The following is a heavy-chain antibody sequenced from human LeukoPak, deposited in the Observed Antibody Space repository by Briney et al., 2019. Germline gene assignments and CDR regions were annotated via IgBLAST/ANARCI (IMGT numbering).Heavy chain of an antibody. CDR2: INWHGGST. D-gene: IGHD3-22*01. CDR3: ARGGLVVNSFDY. Sequence: GGSLRLSCAASGFTFDDYGMSWVRQAPGQGLEWVSGINWHGGSTGYADSVKGRFTISRDNAKNSLFLQMNSLRAEDTAFYYCARGGLVVNSFDYWGLGTLVTVSS. CDR1: GFTFDDYG. J-gene: IGHJ4*02. V-gene: IGHV3-20*04.